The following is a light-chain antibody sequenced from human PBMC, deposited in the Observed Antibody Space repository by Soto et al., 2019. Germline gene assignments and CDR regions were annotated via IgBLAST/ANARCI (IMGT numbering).Light chain of an antibody. V-gene: IGLV2-18*02. Sequence: QSVLTQPPSVSGSPGQSVAVSCTGPSSDVGSYNRVSWYQQPPGTAPKLMIYEVSNRPSGVPDRFSGSKSGNTASLTISGLQAEDEADYYCSSFTSSTTYVFGTGTKVTVL. CDR3: SSFTSSTTYV. CDR2: EVS. J-gene: IGLJ1*01. CDR1: SSDVGSYNR.